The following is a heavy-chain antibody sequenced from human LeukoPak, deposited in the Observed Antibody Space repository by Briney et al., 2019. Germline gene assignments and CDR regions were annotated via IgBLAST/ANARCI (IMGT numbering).Heavy chain of an antibody. CDR2: INHSGST. CDR1: GGSFSGYY. Sequence: SETLSLTCAVYGGSFSGYYWSWIRQPPGKGLEWIGEINHSGSTNYNPSLKSRVTISVDTSKNQFSLKLSSVTAADTAVDYCARYPDHTAAGTTGFDYWGQGTLVTVSS. V-gene: IGHV4-34*01. J-gene: IGHJ4*02. CDR3: ARYPDHTAAGTTGFDY. D-gene: IGHD6-13*01.